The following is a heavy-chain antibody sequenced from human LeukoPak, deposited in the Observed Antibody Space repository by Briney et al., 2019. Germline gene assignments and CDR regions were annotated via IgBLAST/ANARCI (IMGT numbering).Heavy chain of an antibody. Sequence: GGSLRLSCAASGFTFSSYSMNWVRQAPGKGLEWVSYISSSSSTIYYADSVKGRFTIFRDNAKNSLYLQMNSLRAEDTAVYYCARSVVADVWGQGTTVTVSS. J-gene: IGHJ6*02. CDR3: ARSVVADV. V-gene: IGHV3-48*01. D-gene: IGHD2-15*01. CDR1: GFTFSSYS. CDR2: ISSSSSTI.